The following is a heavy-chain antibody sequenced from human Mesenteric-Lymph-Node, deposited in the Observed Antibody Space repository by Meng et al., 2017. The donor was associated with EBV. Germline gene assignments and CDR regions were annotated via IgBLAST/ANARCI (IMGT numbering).Heavy chain of an antibody. Sequence: QVQLQQSGPGLAKPSQTLSLTCAISGDSVSSNSAAWNWIRQSPSRGLEWLGRTYYRSKWYNDYAVSVKSRITINPDASKNQFSLQLNSVTPEDTAVHYCASSRPLAGNWNYHYWGQGTLVTVSS. J-gene: IGHJ4*02. CDR2: TYYRSKWYN. CDR3: ASSRPLAGNWNYHY. CDR1: GDSVSSNSAA. V-gene: IGHV6-1*01. D-gene: IGHD1-7*01.